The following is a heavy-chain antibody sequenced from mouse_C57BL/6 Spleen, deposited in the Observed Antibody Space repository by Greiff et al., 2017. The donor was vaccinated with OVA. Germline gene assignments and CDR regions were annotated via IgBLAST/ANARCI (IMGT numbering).Heavy chain of an antibody. Sequence: VKLQQPGAELVKPGASVKLSCKASGYTFTSYWMHWVKQRPGQGLEWIGMIHPNSGSTNYNEKFKSKATLTVDKSSSTAYMQLSSLTSEDSAVYYCARCFYYYGSSPYAMDYWGQGTSVTVSS. D-gene: IGHD1-1*01. CDR3: ARCFYYYGSSPYAMDY. CDR2: IHPNSGST. V-gene: IGHV1-64*01. CDR1: GYTFTSYW. J-gene: IGHJ4*01.